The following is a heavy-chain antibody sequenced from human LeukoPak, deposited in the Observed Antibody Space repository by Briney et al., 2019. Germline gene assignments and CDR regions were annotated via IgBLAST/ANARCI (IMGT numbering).Heavy chain of an antibody. D-gene: IGHD2-15*01. CDR3: AGAESEDCSGGSCYTFDY. Sequence: SETLSLTCTVSGGSISSYYWSWIRQPPGKGLEWIGYIYYSGSTNYNPSLKSRVTISVDTSKNQFSLKLSSVTAADTAVYYCAGAESEDCSGGSCYTFDYWGQGTLVTVSS. CDR1: GGSISSYY. CDR2: IYYSGST. V-gene: IGHV4-59*01. J-gene: IGHJ4*02.